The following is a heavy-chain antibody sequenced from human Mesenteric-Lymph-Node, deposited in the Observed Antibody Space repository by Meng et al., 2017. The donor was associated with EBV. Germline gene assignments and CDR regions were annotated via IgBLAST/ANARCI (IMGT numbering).Heavy chain of an antibody. V-gene: IGHV4-4*02. CDR3: ARFGAILRGFDY. D-gene: IGHD3-10*01. Sequence: GQLQESGPGLVKPSGTLSLTCVVSGGSISSNNWWTWVRQSPGKGLEWIGEIYHSGSTNYNPSLKSRVTTSVDKSKNQFSLKLTSVTAADTAVYYCARFGAILRGFDYWGQGTLVTVSS. CDR1: GGSISSNNW. J-gene: IGHJ4*02. CDR2: IYHSGST.